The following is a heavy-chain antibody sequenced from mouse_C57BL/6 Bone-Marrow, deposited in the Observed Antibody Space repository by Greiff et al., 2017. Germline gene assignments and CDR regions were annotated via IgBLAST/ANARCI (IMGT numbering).Heavy chain of an antibody. CDR1: GYTFTSYW. CDR3: ARWGYYGSAYAMDY. D-gene: IGHD1-1*01. CDR2: IYPGSGST. J-gene: IGHJ4*01. V-gene: IGHV1-55*01. Sequence: QVQLQQSGAELVKPGASVKMSCKASGYTFTSYWITWVKQRPGQGLEWIGDIYPGSGSTNYNEKFKSKATLTVDTSSSTAYMQLSSLTSEDSAVYYCARWGYYGSAYAMDYWGQGTSVTVSS.